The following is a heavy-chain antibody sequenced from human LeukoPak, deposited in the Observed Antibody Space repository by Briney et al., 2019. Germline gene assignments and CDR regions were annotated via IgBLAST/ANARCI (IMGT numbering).Heavy chain of an antibody. J-gene: IGHJ4*02. CDR2: ISDYNGNT. CDR1: GYTFTSYG. D-gene: IGHD3-22*01. Sequence: EASVKVSCKASGYTFTSYGISWVRQAPGQGLEWMGWISDYNGNTNYAQKLQGRVTMTTDTSTSTAYMELRSLRSDDTAVYYCARLGYYSESNANNRFDYWGQGTLVTVSS. V-gene: IGHV1-18*01. CDR3: ARLGYYSESNANNRFDY.